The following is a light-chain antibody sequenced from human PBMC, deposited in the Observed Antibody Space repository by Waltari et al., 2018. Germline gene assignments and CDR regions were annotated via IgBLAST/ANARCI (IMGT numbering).Light chain of an antibody. V-gene: IGLV2-14*03. CDR2: DVS. J-gene: IGLJ3*02. CDR1: SSDVGGFDH. Sequence: QSALTQPASVSGSPGQSITISCTGTSSDVGGFDHVSWYQHHPGKAPKVIIYDVSKRPSGVFNRFPGSKAGNTASLIISGLQADDEADYYCVSYTTISTWVFGGGTKLTVL. CDR3: VSYTTISTWV.